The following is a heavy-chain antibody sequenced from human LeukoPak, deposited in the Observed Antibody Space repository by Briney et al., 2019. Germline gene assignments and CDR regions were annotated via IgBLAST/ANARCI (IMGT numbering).Heavy chain of an antibody. CDR1: GGSISSYY. Sequence: SETLSLTCTVSGGSISSYYWSWIRQPPGKGLEWIGYIYYSGSTNYNPSLKSRVIISVDTSKNQFSLKLSSVTAADTAVYYCARRPFGSGSYSNYFDYWGQGTLVTVSS. CDR3: ARRPFGSGSYSNYFDY. CDR2: IYYSGST. J-gene: IGHJ4*02. D-gene: IGHD3-10*01. V-gene: IGHV4-59*12.